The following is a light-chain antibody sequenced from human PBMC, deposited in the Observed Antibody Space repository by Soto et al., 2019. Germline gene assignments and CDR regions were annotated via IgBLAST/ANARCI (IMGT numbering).Light chain of an antibody. Sequence: DIQMTQSPSTLSASVGDRVTIACRASQSISSWLAWYQQKPGKAPKLLIYDASRLESGVPPMFSGSGSGTEFTLTIISLQPDDFATYYGELYNRYSPYTLGQGTKVVIK. CDR1: QSISSW. V-gene: IGKV1-5*01. CDR3: ELYNRYSPYT. J-gene: IGKJ1*01. CDR2: DAS.